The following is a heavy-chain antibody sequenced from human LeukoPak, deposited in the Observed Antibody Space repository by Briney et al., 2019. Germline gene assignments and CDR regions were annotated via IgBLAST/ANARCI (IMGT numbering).Heavy chain of an antibody. D-gene: IGHD3-10*01. CDR2: ISGSGGST. CDR3: AKDERKLWFGELTYYFDY. CDR1: GFTFSSYA. V-gene: IGHV3-23*01. J-gene: IGHJ4*02. Sequence: PGGSLRLSCAASGFTFSSYATSWVRQAPGKGLEWVSAISGSGGSTYYADSVKGRFTISRDNSKNTLYLQMNSLRAEDTAVYYCAKDERKLWFGELTYYFDYWGQGTLVTVSS.